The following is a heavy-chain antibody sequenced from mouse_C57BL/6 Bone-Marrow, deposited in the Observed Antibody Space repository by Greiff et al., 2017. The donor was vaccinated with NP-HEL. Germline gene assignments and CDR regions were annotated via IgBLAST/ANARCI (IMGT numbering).Heavy chain of an antibody. V-gene: IGHV14-4*01. CDR3: TFDGYYDY. CDR2: IDPENGDT. D-gene: IGHD2-3*01. Sequence: VQLQQSGAELVRPGASVKLSCTASGFNIKDDYMHWVKQRPEQGLEWIGWIDPENGDTEYASKFQGKATITADTPSNTAYLQLSSLTSEDTAVYYCTFDGYYDYWGQGTTLTVSS. J-gene: IGHJ2*01. CDR1: GFNIKDDY.